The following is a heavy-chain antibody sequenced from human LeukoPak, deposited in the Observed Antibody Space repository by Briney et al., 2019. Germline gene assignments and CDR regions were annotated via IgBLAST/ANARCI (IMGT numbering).Heavy chain of an antibody. D-gene: IGHD2-2*01. Sequence: SETLSLTCAVYGGSFSGHYWTWIRQSPGKGLEWIGESTHSGSTNYNPSLKSRVTMSVDTSKDQFSLKPNSVTAADTAVYYCARSSLHCTSTSCHPNWFDPWGQGTLVTVSS. V-gene: IGHV4-34*01. J-gene: IGHJ5*02. CDR1: GGSFSGHY. CDR3: ARSSLHCTSTSCHPNWFDP. CDR2: STHSGST.